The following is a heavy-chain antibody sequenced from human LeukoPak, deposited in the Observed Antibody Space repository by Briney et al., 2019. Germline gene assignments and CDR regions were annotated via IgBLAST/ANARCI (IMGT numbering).Heavy chain of an antibody. CDR1: GFTFSSHL. V-gene: IGHV3-74*01. J-gene: IGHJ4*02. CDR2: ISSDGTYT. Sequence: GGSLRLSCAASGFTFSSHLMHWVRQAPGKGLVWVSRISSDGTYTNYADSVRGRFTISRDNAKNTLYLQMNSLRAEDTAVYYCARGTGSSGGYYVGDFWGQGTLVTVSS. D-gene: IGHD1-26*01. CDR3: ARGTGSSGGYYVGDF.